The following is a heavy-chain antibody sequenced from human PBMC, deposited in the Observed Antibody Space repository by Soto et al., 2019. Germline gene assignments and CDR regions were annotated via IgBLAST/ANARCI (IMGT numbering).Heavy chain of an antibody. CDR2: ISWNSGSI. CDR1: GFTFDDYA. D-gene: IGHD2-15*01. Sequence: EVQLVESGGGLVQPGRSLRLSCAASGFTFDDYAMHWVRQAPGKGLEWVSGISWNSGSIGYADSVKGRFTISRDNAKNYLYLQMKSLRAEDTALYYCAKGVAAWGYFDYWGQGTLVTVSS. V-gene: IGHV3-9*01. J-gene: IGHJ4*02. CDR3: AKGVAAWGYFDY.